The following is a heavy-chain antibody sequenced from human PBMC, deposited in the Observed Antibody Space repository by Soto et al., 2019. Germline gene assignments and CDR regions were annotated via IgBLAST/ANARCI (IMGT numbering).Heavy chain of an antibody. CDR1: GGSISSGGYY. J-gene: IGHJ6*02. CDR3: ASRYSSGWYYYGMDV. CDR2: IYYSGST. V-gene: IGHV4-31*03. D-gene: IGHD6-19*01. Sequence: SETLSLTCTVSGGSISSGGYYWSWIRQHPGKGLEWIGYIYYSGSTYYNPSLKSRVTISVDTSKNQFSLKLSSVTAADTAVYYCASRYSSGWYYYGMDVWGQGTTVTVSS.